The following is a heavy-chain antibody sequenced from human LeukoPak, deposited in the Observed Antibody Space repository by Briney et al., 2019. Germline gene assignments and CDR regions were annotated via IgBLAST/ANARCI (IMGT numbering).Heavy chain of an antibody. CDR1: GFTFSSYW. CDR2: IKQDGNAK. Sequence: GGSLRLSCAASGFTFSSYWMSWVRQAPGKGLEWVANIKQDGNAKYYMDSVKGRFTISRDSAKNSLYLQMNSLRAEDTAVYYCAKIYCTSTDCYYDYWGQGTLVTVSS. J-gene: IGHJ4*02. D-gene: IGHD2-2*01. CDR3: AKIYCTSTDCYYDY. V-gene: IGHV3-7*01.